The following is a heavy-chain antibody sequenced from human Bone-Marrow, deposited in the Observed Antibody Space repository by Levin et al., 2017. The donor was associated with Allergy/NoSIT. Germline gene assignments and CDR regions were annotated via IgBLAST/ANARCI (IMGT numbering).Heavy chain of an antibody. CDR3: VKDREYCTSTSCRKYYFDY. J-gene: IGHJ4*02. CDR1: GFTFSSSA. V-gene: IGHV3-23*01. Sequence: PGGSLRLSCAASGFTFSSSAMSWVRQAPGKGLEWVSTILYSESVKGRFTISRDNSKNTLYLQMNSLRAEDTAIYFCVKDREYCTSTSCRKYYFDYWGQGTLVTVSS. D-gene: IGHD2-2*01. CDR2: ILYS.